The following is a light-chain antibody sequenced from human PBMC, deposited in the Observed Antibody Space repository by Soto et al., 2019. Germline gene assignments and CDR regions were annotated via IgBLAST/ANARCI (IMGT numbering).Light chain of an antibody. Sequence: DVVMTQSPLSLPVTLGQPASISCRSSQSLIHSDGNTYLNWFQQRPGQSPRRLIYKVSDRDPGVPDRFSGSGSGTDFTLKISRVEAEDVGVYYCMQGTHWPWTFGQGTEVEIK. CDR2: KVS. CDR1: QSLIHSDGNTY. CDR3: MQGTHWPWT. J-gene: IGKJ1*01. V-gene: IGKV2-30*02.